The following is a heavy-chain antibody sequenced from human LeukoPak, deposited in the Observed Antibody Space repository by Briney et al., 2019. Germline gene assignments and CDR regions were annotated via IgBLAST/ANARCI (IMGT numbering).Heavy chain of an antibody. CDR3: ARGRADDAFDI. V-gene: IGHV4-34*01. J-gene: IGHJ3*02. CDR1: GGSFSGYY. CDR2: INHSGST. Sequence: SETLSLTCAVYGGSFSGYYWSWIRQPPGKGLEWIGEINHSGSTYYNPSLKSRVTISVDTSKNQFSLKLSSVTAADTAVYYCARGRADDAFDIWGQGTMVTVSS.